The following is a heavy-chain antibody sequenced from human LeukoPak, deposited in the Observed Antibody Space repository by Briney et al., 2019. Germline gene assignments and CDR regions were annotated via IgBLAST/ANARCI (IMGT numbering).Heavy chain of an antibody. V-gene: IGHV3-21*01. Sequence: GGSLRLSCAASGFTFSSYSMNWVRQAPGKGLEWVSSISSSSCYIYYADSVKGRFTISRDNAKNSLYLQMNSLRAEDTAVYYCALIGGLEPNPALDYWGQGTLVTVSS. CDR1: GFTFSSYS. CDR3: ALIGGLEPNPALDY. D-gene: IGHD1-1*01. J-gene: IGHJ4*02. CDR2: ISSSSCYI.